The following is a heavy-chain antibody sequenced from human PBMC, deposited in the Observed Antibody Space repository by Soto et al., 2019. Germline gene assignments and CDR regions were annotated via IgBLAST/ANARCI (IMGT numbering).Heavy chain of an antibody. CDR1: GFTFSSYG. J-gene: IGHJ5*02. D-gene: IGHD6-13*01. CDR3: ARYVSSRYTNWIDP. Sequence: QVQLVESGGGVVQPGGSLRLSCAASGFTFSSYGMHWARQAPGKGLEWVAVIWYDGGEKYYADSVKGRFTISRDNSKNTLSLQMHNLSAEATAVYYCARYVSSRYTNWIDPWGQGTLVTVSS. V-gene: IGHV3-33*01. CDR2: IWYDGGEK.